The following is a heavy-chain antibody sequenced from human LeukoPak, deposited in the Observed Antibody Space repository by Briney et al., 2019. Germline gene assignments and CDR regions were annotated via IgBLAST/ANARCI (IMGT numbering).Heavy chain of an antibody. CDR1: GFTFSSYE. J-gene: IGHJ4*02. D-gene: IGHD3/OR15-3a*01. Sequence: GGSLRLSCAASGFTFSSYEMNWVRQAPGKGLEWVSYISSSGSTIYYSDSVKGRFTISRDNARNSLYLQLNSLRTGDTAVYYCARVIDGRTGAECWGQGILVTVSS. V-gene: IGHV3-48*03. CDR3: ARVIDGRTGAEC. CDR2: ISSSGSTI.